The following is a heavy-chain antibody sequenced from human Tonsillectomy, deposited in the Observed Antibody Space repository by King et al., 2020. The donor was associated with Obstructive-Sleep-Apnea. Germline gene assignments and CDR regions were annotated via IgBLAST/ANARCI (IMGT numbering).Heavy chain of an antibody. D-gene: IGHD2-15*01. CDR3: ARDHRYCSGGSCSFDAFDI. Sequence: VQLVESGGGLVQPGGSLRLSCAASGFTVSSNYMSWVRQAPGKGLEWVSVIYSGGSTYYAASVKGRFTISRDNSKNTLYLQMNSLRAEDTAVYYCARDHRYCSGGSCSFDAFDIWGQGTMVTVSS. CDR1: GFTVSSNY. J-gene: IGHJ3*02. CDR2: IYSGGST. V-gene: IGHV3-66*01.